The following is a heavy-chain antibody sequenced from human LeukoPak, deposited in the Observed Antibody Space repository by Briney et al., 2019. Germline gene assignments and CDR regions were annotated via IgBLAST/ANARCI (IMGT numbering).Heavy chain of an antibody. Sequence: GGSLRLSCTASGFTFSNYAMTWVRQAPGKGLEWVSAISGAGGGTYYADSVKGQFTISRDNSKNTLYLKMTSLRAEDTALYFCAKDQHCSGSNCYNLYSYYYMDVWGKGTTVTVSS. CDR1: GFTFSNYA. V-gene: IGHV3-23*01. CDR3: AKDQHCSGSNCYNLYSYYYMDV. D-gene: IGHD2-2*02. J-gene: IGHJ6*03. CDR2: ISGAGGGT.